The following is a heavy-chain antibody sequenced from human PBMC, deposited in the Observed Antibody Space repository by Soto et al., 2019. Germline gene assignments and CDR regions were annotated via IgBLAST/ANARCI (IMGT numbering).Heavy chain of an antibody. CDR2: IYHSGST. CDR3: ARRVRTITFDY. CDR1: GGSISSSNW. V-gene: IGHV4-4*02. Sequence: SETLSLTCAVSGGSISSSNWWSWVRQPPGKGLEWIGEIYHSGSTNYNPSLKSRVTISIDTSKNQFSLKLGSVTAADTAVYYCARRVRTITFDYWGQGTLVT. J-gene: IGHJ4*02. D-gene: IGHD3-9*01.